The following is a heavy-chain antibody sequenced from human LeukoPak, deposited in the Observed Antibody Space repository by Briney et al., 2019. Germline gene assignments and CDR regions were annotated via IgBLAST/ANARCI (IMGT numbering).Heavy chain of an antibody. CDR2: ISYDGSNK. CDR1: GFILSDYN. J-gene: IGHJ4*02. V-gene: IGHV3-30*04. D-gene: IGHD2-15*01. Sequence: GGSLRLSCAASGFILSDYNMHWVRQAPGKGLEWVAVISYDGSNKYYADSVKGRFTISRDNSKNTLYLQMNSLRAEDTAVYYFPRDKTGFCGGRRCLGSPFDYWGQGTMATV. CDR3: PRDKTGFCGGRRCLGSPFDY.